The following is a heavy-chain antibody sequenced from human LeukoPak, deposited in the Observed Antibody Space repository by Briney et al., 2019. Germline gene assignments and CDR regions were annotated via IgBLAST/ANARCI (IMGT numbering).Heavy chain of an antibody. J-gene: IGHJ3*02. CDR1: GYTFTGYY. CDR3: AGSRYDSSGFHAFDI. Sequence: ASVKVSCKASGYTFTGYYMHWVRQAPGQGLEWMGWINPNSGGTNYAQKFQGRVTMTRDTSISTAYMELSRLRSEDTAVYYCAGSRYDSSGFHAFDIWGQGTMVTVSS. V-gene: IGHV1-2*02. D-gene: IGHD3-22*01. CDR2: INPNSGGT.